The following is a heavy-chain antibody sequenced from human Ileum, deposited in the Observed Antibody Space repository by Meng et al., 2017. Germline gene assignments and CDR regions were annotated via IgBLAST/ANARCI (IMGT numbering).Heavy chain of an antibody. J-gene: IGHJ6*02. CDR1: GFTFSTHW. CDR2: INGGGTSS. D-gene: IGHD3-3*01. V-gene: IGHV3-74*01. Sequence: GESLKISCAASGFTFSTHWMHWVRQAQGKGLVWVSRINGGGTSSNYADSVRGRFTVSRDNTNSTLYLQMNNLRGEDTAVYYCARFDFWSGDSFGGGMDVWGQGTTVTVSS. CDR3: ARFDFWSGDSFGGGMDV.